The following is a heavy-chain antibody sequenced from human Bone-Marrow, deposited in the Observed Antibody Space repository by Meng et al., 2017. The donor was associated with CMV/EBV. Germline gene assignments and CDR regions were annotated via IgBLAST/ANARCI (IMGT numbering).Heavy chain of an antibody. J-gene: IGHJ6*02. D-gene: IGHD2-2*01. CDR2: ISSSGSTI. Sequence: GESLKISCAASGFTFSSYEMNWVRQAPGKGLEWVSYISSSGSTIYYADSVKGRFTISRDNAKNSLYLQMNSLRAEVTAVYYCARDRYCSITSCYASVSWYYYGMDAWGQGTTVTVSS. CDR3: ARDRYCSITSCYASVSWYYYGMDA. CDR1: GFTFSSYE. V-gene: IGHV3-48*03.